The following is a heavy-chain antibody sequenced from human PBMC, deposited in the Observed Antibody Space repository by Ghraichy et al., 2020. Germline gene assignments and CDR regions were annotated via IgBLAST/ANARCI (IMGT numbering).Heavy chain of an antibody. V-gene: IGHV1-2*02. J-gene: IGHJ2*01. D-gene: IGHD3-16*01. CDR2: INPNTGDS. CDR1: GFSFTAYY. CDR3: ARDMMGSQGKYFDL. Sequence: ASVKVSCKTSGFSFTAYYMHWIRQAPGQEFEWMGCINPNTGDSHYAQKFEGRVTMTRDVSISTGYMDLTRLTFSDTATYFCARDMMGSQGKYFDLWGRGTLVTVSS.